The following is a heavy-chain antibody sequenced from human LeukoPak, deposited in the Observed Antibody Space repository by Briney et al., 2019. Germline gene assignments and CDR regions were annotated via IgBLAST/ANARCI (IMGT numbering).Heavy chain of an antibody. Sequence: SETLSLTCAVYGGSFSGYYWSWIRQPPGKGLEWIGEINHSGSTNYNPSLKGRVTISVDTSKNQFSLKLSSVTAADTAVYYCARRRAAAGTIDYWGEGTLVTVSS. CDR2: INHSGST. V-gene: IGHV4-34*01. CDR3: ARRRAAAGTIDY. J-gene: IGHJ4*02. CDR1: GGSFSGYY. D-gene: IGHD6-13*01.